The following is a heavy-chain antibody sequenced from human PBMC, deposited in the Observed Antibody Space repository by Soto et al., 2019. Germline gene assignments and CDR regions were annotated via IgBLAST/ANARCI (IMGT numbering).Heavy chain of an antibody. V-gene: IGHV3-23*01. CDR3: AKETTRSAFDI. D-gene: IGHD1-7*01. CDR1: GVTFGSYA. Sequence: AGGSLRLSCAAFGVTFGSYAVSWVRQAPGKGLEWVSAISGSGGSTYYADSVKGRFTISRDNSKNTLYLQMNSLSAEDTAVYYCAKETTRSAFDIWGQGTMVTVSS. CDR2: ISGSGGST. J-gene: IGHJ3*02.